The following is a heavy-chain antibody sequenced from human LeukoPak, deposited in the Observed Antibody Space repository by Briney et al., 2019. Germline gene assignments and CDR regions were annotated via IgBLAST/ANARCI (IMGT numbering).Heavy chain of an antibody. CDR3: ARDSYQDYYGRFDP. D-gene: IGHD3-10*01. Sequence: GGSLRLSCAASGFSFSNHGMHWVRQAPGKRLEWVAVIWDDGNNKRYANSVNGRFTISRDNSENTLYLQMYGLTAEDTAMYYCARDSYQDYYGRFDPWGQGTLVIVSS. CDR2: IWDDGNNK. J-gene: IGHJ5*02. CDR1: GFSFSNHG. V-gene: IGHV3-33*01.